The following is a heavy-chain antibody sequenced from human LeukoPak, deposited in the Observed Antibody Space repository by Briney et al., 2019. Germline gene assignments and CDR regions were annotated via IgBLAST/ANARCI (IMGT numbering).Heavy chain of an antibody. CDR2: VSHDGIQT. Sequence: GGSLRLSCAASGFNFSNYAMHWVRQGLVKGLESMAVVSHDGIQTYYADSVKGRFTISRDNSKSTLFLQMNSLRAEDTAVYYCARDGGGGYNQIDFWGQGTLVTVSS. V-gene: IGHV3-30-3*01. CDR3: ARDGGGGYNQIDF. D-gene: IGHD5-24*01. CDR1: GFNFSNYA. J-gene: IGHJ4*02.